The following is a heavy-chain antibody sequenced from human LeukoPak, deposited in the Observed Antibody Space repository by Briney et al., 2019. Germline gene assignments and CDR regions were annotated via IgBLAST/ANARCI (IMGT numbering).Heavy chain of an antibody. CDR1: GFTFSSYA. D-gene: IGHD5-18*01. J-gene: IGHJ4*02. CDR2: ISYDGSNK. Sequence: PGRSLRLSCAASGFTFSSYAMHWVRQAPGKGLEWVAVISYDGSNKYYADSVKGRFTISRDNSKNTLYLQMNSLRVEDTAVYYCASDREDTANLQYFDYWGQGTLVTVSS. CDR3: ASDREDTANLQYFDY. V-gene: IGHV3-30-3*01.